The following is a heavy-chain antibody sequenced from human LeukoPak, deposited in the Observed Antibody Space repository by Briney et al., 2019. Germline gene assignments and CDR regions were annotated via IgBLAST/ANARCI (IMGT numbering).Heavy chain of an antibody. D-gene: IGHD3-3*01. CDR2: ISAYNGNT. CDR3: ARPYYDFWSGYSPFDY. CDR1: GYTFTSYV. Sequence: GASVKVSCKASGYTFTSYVISWVRQAPGQGLEWMGWISAYNGNTNYAQKLQGRVTMTTDTSTSTAYMELRSLRSDDTAVYYCARPYYDFWSGYSPFDYWGQGTLVTVSS. J-gene: IGHJ4*02. V-gene: IGHV1-18*01.